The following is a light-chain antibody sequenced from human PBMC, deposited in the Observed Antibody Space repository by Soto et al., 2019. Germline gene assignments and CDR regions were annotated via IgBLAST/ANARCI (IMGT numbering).Light chain of an antibody. CDR2: DAS. V-gene: IGKV1-5*01. J-gene: IGKJ1*01. CDR3: QQFRT. CDR1: QSFSGW. Sequence: DIQMTHSPSALSSSVVYRVTVTCRGSQSFSGWLGWYQQKPGKAPKLMIYDASNLESGVPSRFSGSGSGTEFTLTISSLQPDDFATYHCQQFRTFGQGTKVDI.